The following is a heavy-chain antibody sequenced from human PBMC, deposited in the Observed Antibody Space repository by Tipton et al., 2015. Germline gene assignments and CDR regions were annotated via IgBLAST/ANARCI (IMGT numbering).Heavy chain of an antibody. D-gene: IGHD2-8*01. CDR3: ARGKQVYASYYGMDV. V-gene: IGHV3-64*04. J-gene: IGHJ6*02. CDR1: GFTLSRYA. Sequence: SLRLSCSATGFTLSRYAMNWVRQAPGKGLEYVSAITSNGYNTYYADSVKGRFTISRDNSKNTLYLQMNSLRPEDTAVYYCARGKQVYASYYGMDVWGQGTTVAVSS. CDR2: ITSNGYNT.